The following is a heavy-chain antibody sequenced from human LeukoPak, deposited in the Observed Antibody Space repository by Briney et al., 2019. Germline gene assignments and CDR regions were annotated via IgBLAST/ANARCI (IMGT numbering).Heavy chain of an antibody. J-gene: IGHJ6*03. CDR2: ISSSGSTM. CDR3: ARSPAGANYYLDV. Sequence: GGSLRLSCAASGFTFSSYEMNWVRQAPGKGLEWVSYISSSGSTMYYADSVKGRFTISRDNAKNSLSLQMNSLRAEDTAVYYCARSPAGANYYLDVWGKGTTVTVSS. V-gene: IGHV3-48*03. CDR1: GFTFSSYE. D-gene: IGHD1-14*01.